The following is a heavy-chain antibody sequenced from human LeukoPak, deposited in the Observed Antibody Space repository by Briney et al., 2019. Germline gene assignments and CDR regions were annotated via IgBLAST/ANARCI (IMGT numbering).Heavy chain of an antibody. J-gene: IGHJ3*02. CDR3: ARAGYCSGGSCSTAAFDI. Sequence: ASVKVSCKASGYTFTGYYMHWVRQAPGQGLEWMGRINPNSGGTNYAQKFQGRVTMTRDTSISTAYMELSRLRSDDTAVYYCARAGYCSGGSCSTAAFDIWGPGTMVTVSS. CDR2: INPNSGGT. D-gene: IGHD2-15*01. CDR1: GYTFTGYY. V-gene: IGHV1-2*06.